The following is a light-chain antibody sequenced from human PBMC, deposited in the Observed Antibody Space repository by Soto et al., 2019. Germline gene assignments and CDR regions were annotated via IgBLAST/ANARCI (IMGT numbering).Light chain of an antibody. V-gene: IGLV4-69*01. CDR3: QTWGTGSGSVV. CDR1: RGHSNYA. Sequence: QSVLTQSPSASASLGASVKLTCTLSRGHSNYAIAWHQQQPEKGPRYLMKVNSGGSHIKGDGIPDRFSGSSSGAERYLFISSLQSEDEADYYCQTWGTGSGSVVFGGGTQLTVL. J-gene: IGLJ7*01. CDR2: VNSGGSH.